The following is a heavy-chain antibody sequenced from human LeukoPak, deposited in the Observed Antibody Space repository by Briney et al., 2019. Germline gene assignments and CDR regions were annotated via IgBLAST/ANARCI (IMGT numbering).Heavy chain of an antibody. V-gene: IGHV3-9*01. CDR2: ISWNSGSI. CDR3: AKEHHYGSGSYYGMDV. CDR1: GFTFDDYA. Sequence: GGSLRLSCAASGFTFDDYAMQWVRQAPGKGLEWVSGISWNSGSIGYADSVKGRFTIPRDNAKSSLYLQMNSLRAEDTALYYCAKEHHYGSGSYYGMDVWGQGTTVTVSS. J-gene: IGHJ6*02. D-gene: IGHD3-10*01.